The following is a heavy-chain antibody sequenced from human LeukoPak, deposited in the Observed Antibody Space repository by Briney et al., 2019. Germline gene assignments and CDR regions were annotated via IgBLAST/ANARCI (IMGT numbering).Heavy chain of an antibody. CDR2: IWYDGSNK. CDR3: AKVGGWYEQYYYYYMDV. V-gene: IGHV3-33*06. J-gene: IGHJ6*03. Sequence: PGRSLRLSCAASGFTFSSYGMHRGRQAPGKGLEWVAVIWYDGSNKYYADSVKGRFTISRDNSKNTLYLQMNSLRAEDTAVYYCAKVGGWYEQYYYYYMDVWGKGTTVTVSS. CDR1: GFTFSSYG. D-gene: IGHD6-19*01.